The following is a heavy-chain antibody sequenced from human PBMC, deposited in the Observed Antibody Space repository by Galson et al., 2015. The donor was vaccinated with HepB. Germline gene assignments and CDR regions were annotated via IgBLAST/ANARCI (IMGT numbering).Heavy chain of an antibody. J-gene: IGHJ3*01. CDR1: GGSISSGGYY. V-gene: IGHV4-30-4*01. D-gene: IGHD1-1*01. Sequence: TLSLTCAVSGGSISSGGYYWSWIRQPPGKGLEWIGDIYFSGSTYYNPSLKRRVTISVDTSKNQFSLKLSSVTAADTAVYYCARTSTNWEALDVWGQGTMVTVSS. CDR3: ARTSTNWEALDV. CDR2: IYFSGST.